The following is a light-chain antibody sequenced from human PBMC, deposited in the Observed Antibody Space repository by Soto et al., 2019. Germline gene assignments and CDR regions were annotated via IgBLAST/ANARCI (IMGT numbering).Light chain of an antibody. Sequence: IVLTQSPATLSFSPGERATLSCRASQSLSSNFLAWYQQKPGQPPRLLIYDSSTRATGFPDRFSGSGSGTDFTLTIIRLEPEDFAVYYCQQYGAWPPTFAHGPK. V-gene: IGKV3-20*01. CDR3: QQYGAWPPT. CDR1: QSLSSNF. CDR2: DSS. J-gene: IGKJ1*01.